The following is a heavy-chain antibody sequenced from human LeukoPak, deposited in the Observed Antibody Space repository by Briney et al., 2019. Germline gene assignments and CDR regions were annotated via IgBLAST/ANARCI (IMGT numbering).Heavy chain of an antibody. V-gene: IGHV3-21*01. CDR2: ISSSSSYI. CDR1: GFTFSSYS. Sequence: VGSLRLSCAASGFTFSSYSMNWVRQAPGKGLEWVSSISSSSSYIYYADSVKGRFTISRDNAKNSLYLQMNSLRAEDTAVYYCARDSSFDFDYWGQGTLVTVSS. CDR3: ARDSSFDFDY. J-gene: IGHJ4*02. D-gene: IGHD6-6*01.